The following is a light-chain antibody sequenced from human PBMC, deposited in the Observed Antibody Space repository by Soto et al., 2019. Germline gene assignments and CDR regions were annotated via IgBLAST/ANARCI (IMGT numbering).Light chain of an antibody. CDR3: QQYYSTPLT. V-gene: IGKV4-1*01. CDR1: QSVLYSSNNRNY. CDR2: WAS. J-gene: IGKJ4*01. Sequence: DIVMTQSPDSLAVSLGERATINCKSSQSVLYSSNNRNYLAWFQQKPGQAPELLIYWASTRESGVPDRFSGSGSGTDFTLTISSLQAEDVAVYYCQQYYSTPLTXGGGTKVDIK.